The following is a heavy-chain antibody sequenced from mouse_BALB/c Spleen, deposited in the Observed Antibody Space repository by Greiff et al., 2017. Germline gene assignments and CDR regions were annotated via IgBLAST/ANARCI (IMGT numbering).Heavy chain of an antibody. CDR1: GYTFTSYW. CDR2: IYPGSGST. J-gene: IGHJ4*01. D-gene: IGHD2-4*01. V-gene: IGHV1S22*01. Sequence: LQQPGSELVRPGASVKLSCKASGYTFTSYWMHWVKQRHGQGLEWIGNIYPGSGSTNYDGKFKSKGTLTVDTSSSTAYMHLSSLTSEDSAVYYCTGDYDGAMDYWGQGTSVTVSS. CDR3: TGDYDGAMDY.